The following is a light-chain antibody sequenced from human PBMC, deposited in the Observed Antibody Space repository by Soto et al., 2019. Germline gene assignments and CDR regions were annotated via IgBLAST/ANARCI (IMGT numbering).Light chain of an antibody. CDR2: GAS. CDR1: QSIDSY. J-gene: IGKJ2*01. CDR3: QQSYSTPYT. Sequence: DIQMTQSPSSLSASVGDRVTITCRASQSIDSYLNWYQEKPGKAPKFLIYGASTLQSGVPSRFSGSGSGTDFTLTISSLQPEDFATYYCQQSYSTPYTFGQGTKLEIK. V-gene: IGKV1-39*01.